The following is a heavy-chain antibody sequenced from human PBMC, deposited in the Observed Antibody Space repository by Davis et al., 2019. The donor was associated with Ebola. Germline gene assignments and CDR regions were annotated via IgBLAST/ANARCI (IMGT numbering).Heavy chain of an antibody. CDR3: TSQRITMIVVVIDAFDI. CDR2: IKSKTDGGTT. V-gene: IGHV3-15*07. D-gene: IGHD3-22*01. Sequence: GESLKISCAASGFTFSNAWMNWVRQAPGKGLEWVGRIKSKTDGGTTDYAAPVKGRFTISRDDSKNTLYLQMNSLKTEDTAVYYCTSQRITMIVVVIDAFDIWGQGTMVTVSS. J-gene: IGHJ3*02. CDR1: GFTFSNAW.